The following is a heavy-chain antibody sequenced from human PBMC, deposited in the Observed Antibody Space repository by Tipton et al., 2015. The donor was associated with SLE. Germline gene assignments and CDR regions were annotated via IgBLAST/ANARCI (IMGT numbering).Heavy chain of an antibody. CDR1: GFTFSTYW. Sequence: GSLRLSCAASGFTFSTYWMSWVRQAPGKGLEWVANIKQDGSEKYYVDSVKGRFTISRDNAKNSLYLQINSLRAEDTAAYYCARVRVRYGSSWYQFYFDYWGQGTLVTVSS. J-gene: IGHJ4*02. CDR3: ARVRVRYGSSWYQFYFDY. D-gene: IGHD6-13*01. V-gene: IGHV3-7*01. CDR2: IKQDGSEK.